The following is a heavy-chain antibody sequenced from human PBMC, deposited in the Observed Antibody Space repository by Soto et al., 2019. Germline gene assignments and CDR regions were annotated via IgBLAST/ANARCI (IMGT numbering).Heavy chain of an antibody. CDR1: GFTFSSYG. V-gene: IGHV3-33*01. Sequence: QVQLVESGGGVVQPGRSLRLSCAASGFTFSSYGMHWVRQAPGKGLEWVAVIWYDGSNKYYADSVKGRFTISRDNSKNTLYLQMNSLRAEDTAVYYCATDGKRGAVRGVTSYYYYGMDVWGQGTTVTVSS. D-gene: IGHD3-10*01. CDR2: IWYDGSNK. J-gene: IGHJ6*02. CDR3: ATDGKRGAVRGVTSYYYYGMDV.